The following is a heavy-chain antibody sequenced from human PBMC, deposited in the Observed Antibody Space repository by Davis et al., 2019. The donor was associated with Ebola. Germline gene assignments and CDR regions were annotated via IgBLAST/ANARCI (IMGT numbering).Heavy chain of an antibody. CDR2: INPNDGRT. CDR3: ARARYSSSWYMGGMDV. V-gene: IGHV1-46*01. D-gene: IGHD6-13*01. CDR1: GYSFTTYA. Sequence: AASAKVSCKASGYSFTTYALNCVRQAPGQGLEWMGMINPNDGRTIYAQKFQGRVTVTRDTSTTTVYMDLSSLRSEDTAVYYCARARYSSSWYMGGMDVWGKGTTVTVSS. J-gene: IGHJ6*04.